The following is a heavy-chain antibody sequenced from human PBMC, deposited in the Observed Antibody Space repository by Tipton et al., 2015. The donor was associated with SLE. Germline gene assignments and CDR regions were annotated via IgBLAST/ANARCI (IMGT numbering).Heavy chain of an antibody. V-gene: IGHV4-30-4*01. CDR1: GGSISSGEYY. CDR3: ARDPSDTSGFYTYSFDL. D-gene: IGHD3-22*01. Sequence: LSLTCTVSGGSISSGEYYWSWIRQPPGKGMEWIGYIYNSENTYNNPSLKSRLTISVDTSRNQFSLKLSSVTAADTAVYYCARDPSDTSGFYTYSFDLWGQGTPVTVSS. CDR2: IYNSENT. J-gene: IGHJ4*01.